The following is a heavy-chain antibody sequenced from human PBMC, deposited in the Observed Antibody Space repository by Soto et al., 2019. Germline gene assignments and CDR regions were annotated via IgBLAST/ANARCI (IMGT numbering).Heavy chain of an antibody. CDR1: GFTFSSYG. Sequence: SLRLSCAASGFTFSSYGMHWVRQAPGKGLEWVAVISYDGSNKYYADSVKGRFTISRDNSKNTLYLQMNSLRAEDTAVYYCAKGRTTVTTIDAFDIWGQGTMVTVSS. J-gene: IGHJ3*02. D-gene: IGHD4-17*01. V-gene: IGHV3-30*18. CDR2: ISYDGSNK. CDR3: AKGRTTVTTIDAFDI.